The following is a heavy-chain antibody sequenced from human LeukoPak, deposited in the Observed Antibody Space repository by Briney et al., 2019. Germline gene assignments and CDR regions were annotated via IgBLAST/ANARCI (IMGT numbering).Heavy chain of an antibody. CDR1: GFTFSSYA. CDR3: ARGLNSSAAFDI. CDR2: ISYDGSNK. Sequence: GGSLRLSCAASGFTFSSYAMHWVRQAPGKGLEWVAVISYDGSNKYYADPVKGRFTISRDNAKNSLYLQMDSLRAEDTAVYYCARGLNSSAAFDIWGQGTMVTVSS. D-gene: IGHD3-22*01. V-gene: IGHV3-30*04. J-gene: IGHJ3*02.